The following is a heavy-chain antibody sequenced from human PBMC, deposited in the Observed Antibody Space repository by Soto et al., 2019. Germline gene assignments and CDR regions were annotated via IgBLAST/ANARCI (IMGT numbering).Heavy chain of an antibody. D-gene: IGHD2-2*01. Sequence: PGGSLRLSCAASGFTFGTFAMNWVRQPPGKGLEWVSAISGSGGSTYYADSVKGRFTISRDNSKNTLYLQMNSLRAEDTAVYYCAKDRDIVVVPAATFDYWGQGTLVTVSS. CDR2: ISGSGGST. CDR3: AKDRDIVVVPAATFDY. V-gene: IGHV3-23*01. J-gene: IGHJ4*02. CDR1: GFTFGTFA.